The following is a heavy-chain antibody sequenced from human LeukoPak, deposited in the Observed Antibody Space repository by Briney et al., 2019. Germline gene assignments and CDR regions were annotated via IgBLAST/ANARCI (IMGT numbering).Heavy chain of an antibody. CDR3: ASSGSYRFDY. Sequence: KPGGSPRLSCAASEFTFNSYHMKWVRQAPGKGLEWVSSISGSSSYIYYADSVKGRFTISRDNARNALHLQMNTLRAEDTAVYYCASSGSYRFDYWGQGTLVNVSS. J-gene: IGHJ4*02. V-gene: IGHV3-21*01. CDR2: ISGSSSYI. CDR1: EFTFNSYH. D-gene: IGHD1-26*01.